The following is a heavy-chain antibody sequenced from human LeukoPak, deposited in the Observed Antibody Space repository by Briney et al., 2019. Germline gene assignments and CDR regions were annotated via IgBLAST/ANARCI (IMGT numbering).Heavy chain of an antibody. J-gene: IGHJ4*02. CDR3: ARLFDYYDSSGPSFDDY. CDR2: IYYSGST. CDR1: GGSISSYY. D-gene: IGHD3-22*01. V-gene: IGHV4-59*12. Sequence: SETLSLTCTVSGGSISSYYWSWIRQPPGKGLEWIGYIYYSGSTNYNPSLKSRVTISVDTSKNQFSLKLSSVTAADTAVYYCARLFDYYDSSGPSFDDYWGQGTLVTVSS.